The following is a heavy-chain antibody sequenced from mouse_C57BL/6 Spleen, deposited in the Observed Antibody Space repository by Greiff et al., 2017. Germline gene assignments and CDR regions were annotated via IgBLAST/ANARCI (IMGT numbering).Heavy chain of an antibody. J-gene: IGHJ3*01. D-gene: IGHD1-1*01. Sequence: QVQLQQPGTELVKPGASVKLSCKASGYTFTSYWMHWVKQRPGQGLVWIGNINPSNGGTNYNEKFKNKATLTVDKASSTAYMQLSSLTSEDSAVYYCASSYYYGSSSFAYGDQGTLVTVTA. CDR2: INPSNGGT. CDR3: ASSYYYGSSSFAY. CDR1: GYTFTSYW. V-gene: IGHV1-53*01.